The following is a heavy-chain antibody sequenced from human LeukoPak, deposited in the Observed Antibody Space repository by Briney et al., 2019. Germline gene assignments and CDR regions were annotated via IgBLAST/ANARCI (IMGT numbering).Heavy chain of an antibody. CDR3: ARDNSVGAIDF. Sequence: SQTLSLTCTVSGGSINSGSYYWSWIRQPAGKGLEWIGRIYTSGSINYNPSLKSRVTISVDTSKNQFSLKLSSLTAADTALYYCARDNSVGAIDFWGQGTLVTVS. V-gene: IGHV4-61*02. D-gene: IGHD1-26*01. J-gene: IGHJ4*02. CDR2: IYTSGSI. CDR1: GGSINSGSYY.